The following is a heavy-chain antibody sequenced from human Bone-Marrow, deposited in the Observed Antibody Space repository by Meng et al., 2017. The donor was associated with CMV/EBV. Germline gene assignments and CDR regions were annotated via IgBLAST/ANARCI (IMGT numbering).Heavy chain of an antibody. CDR3: AKDVVGHKGLIKTNYYHKSGLDV. J-gene: IGHJ6*02. D-gene: IGHD2-21*01. CDR1: GFTFSTYA. V-gene: IGHV3-21*01. Sequence: GESLKISCAASGFTFSTYAMHWVRQAPGKGLEWVSAISSSSSYIYYADSVKGRFTISRENSKNTLYLQMNSLRVEDTALYYGAKDVVGHKGLIKTNYYHKSGLDVWGQGTTVTVSS. CDR2: ISSSSSYI.